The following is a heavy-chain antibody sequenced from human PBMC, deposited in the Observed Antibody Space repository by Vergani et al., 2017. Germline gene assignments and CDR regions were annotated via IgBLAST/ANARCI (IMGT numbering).Heavy chain of an antibody. CDR1: GFTFSSYA. D-gene: IGHD2-2*01. V-gene: IGHV3-23*01. CDR2: ISGSGGNT. J-gene: IGHJ6*02. CDR3: AKGVYCSSTSCYEGRGYYYGMCV. Sequence: EVQLLESGGGLVQPGGSLRLSCAASGFTFSSYAMSWVRQVPGRGLEWVSGISGSGGNTYYANSVKGRFTISRDNSKNTLYLQMNSLRADDTAVYYCAKGVYCSSTSCYEGRGYYYGMCVWDQGTTVTFSS.